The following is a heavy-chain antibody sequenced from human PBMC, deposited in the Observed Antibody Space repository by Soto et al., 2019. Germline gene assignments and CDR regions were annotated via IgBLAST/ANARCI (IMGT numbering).Heavy chain of an antibody. CDR3: AREGAYGSGSYSHYYFDY. CDR2: IYYSGST. V-gene: IGHV4-30-4*01. J-gene: IGHJ4*02. Sequence: QVQLQESGPGLVKPSQTLSLTCTVSGGSISSGDYYWSWIRQPPGKGLEWIGYIYYSGSTYYNPSLKSLVTISVDTSKNQFSLKLSSVTAADTAVYYCAREGAYGSGSYSHYYFDYWGQGTLVTVSS. D-gene: IGHD3-10*01. CDR1: GGSISSGDYY.